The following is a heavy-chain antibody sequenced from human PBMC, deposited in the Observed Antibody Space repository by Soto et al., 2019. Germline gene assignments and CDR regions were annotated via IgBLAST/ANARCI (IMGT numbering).Heavy chain of an antibody. CDR2: ISWNSGSI. Sequence: GGSLRLSCAASGFTFDDYAMHWVRQAPGKGLEWVSGISWNSGSIGYADSVKGRFTISRDNAKNSLYLQMNSLRAEDTALYYCAKAPDCDDAFDIWGQGTMVTVSS. CDR1: GFTFDDYA. CDR3: AKAPDCDDAFDI. J-gene: IGHJ3*02. V-gene: IGHV3-9*01. D-gene: IGHD2-21*02.